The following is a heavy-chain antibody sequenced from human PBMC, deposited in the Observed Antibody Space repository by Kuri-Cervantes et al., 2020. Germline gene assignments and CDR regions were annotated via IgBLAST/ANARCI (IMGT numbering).Heavy chain of an antibody. CDR1: GGTFSSYA. J-gene: IGHJ6*03. CDR2: IIPIFGTA. Sequence: SVKVSCKASGGTFSSYAISWVRQAPGQGLEWMGGIIPIFGTANYAQKFQGRVTITADKSTSTAYMELSSLRSEDTAVYYCARGSVGSGWYSTRGRCYMDVWGKGTTVTVSS. V-gene: IGHV1-69*06. CDR3: ARGSVGSGWYSTRGRCYMDV. D-gene: IGHD6-19*01.